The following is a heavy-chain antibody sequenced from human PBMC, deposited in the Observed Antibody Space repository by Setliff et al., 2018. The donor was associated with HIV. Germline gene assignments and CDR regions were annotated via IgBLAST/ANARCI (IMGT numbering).Heavy chain of an antibody. D-gene: IGHD3-22*01. Sequence: PGGSLRLSCAASRFTFSSYSMNWVRQALGKGLEWVSSITSSSSYKYYADSVKGRFTISRDNAKNSLYLQMNSLRAEDTAVYYCARGYYDSSGYYNALLWGQGTLVTVS. CDR2: ITSSSSYK. CDR1: RFTFSSYS. J-gene: IGHJ4*02. V-gene: IGHV3-21*01. CDR3: ARGYYDSSGYYNALL.